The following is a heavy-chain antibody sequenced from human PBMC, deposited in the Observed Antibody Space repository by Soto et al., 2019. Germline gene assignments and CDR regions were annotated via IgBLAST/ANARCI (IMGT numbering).Heavy chain of an antibody. D-gene: IGHD2-21*01. V-gene: IGHV3-48*03. Sequence: EVQLVESGGDLVPPGRSLRLSCAASGFTFSNYEFNWVRQAPGKGLEWISYIDTSGINIYYADSVKGRFTVARDDAKGSLYLQMNSLRVEDTAIYYCAREELNCGGDCFAFWGQGALVTVS. J-gene: IGHJ4*02. CDR1: GFTFSNYE. CDR2: IDTSGINI. CDR3: AREELNCGGDCFAF.